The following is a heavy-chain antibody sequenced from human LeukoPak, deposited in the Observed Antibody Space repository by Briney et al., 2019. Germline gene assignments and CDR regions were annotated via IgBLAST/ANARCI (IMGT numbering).Heavy chain of an antibody. CDR3: ARFSKEWILIRGYAFDI. V-gene: IGHV4-34*01. Sequence: KPSETLSLTCAVYGGSFSGYYWSWIRQPPGKGLEWIGEINHSGSTNYNPSLKSRVTISVDTSKNQFSLKLSSVTAADTAVYYCARFSKEWILIRGYAFDIWGQGTMVTVSS. CDR2: INHSGST. CDR1: GGSFSGYY. J-gene: IGHJ3*02. D-gene: IGHD5-18*01.